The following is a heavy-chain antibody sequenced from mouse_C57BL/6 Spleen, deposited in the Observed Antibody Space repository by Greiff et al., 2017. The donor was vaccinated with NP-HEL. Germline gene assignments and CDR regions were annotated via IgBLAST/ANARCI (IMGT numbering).Heavy chain of an antibody. CDR2: IDPSDSYT. D-gene: IGHD2-3*01. CDR3: ASSRDGMDY. Sequence: QVQLQQPGAELVMPGASVKLSCKASGYTFTSYWMHWVKQRPGQGLEWIGEIDPSDSYTNYNQKFKGKSTLTVDKSSRTAYMQLISLTSDDSAFYYWASSRDGMDYWGQGTSVTVSS. J-gene: IGHJ4*01. CDR1: GYTFTSYW. V-gene: IGHV1-69*01.